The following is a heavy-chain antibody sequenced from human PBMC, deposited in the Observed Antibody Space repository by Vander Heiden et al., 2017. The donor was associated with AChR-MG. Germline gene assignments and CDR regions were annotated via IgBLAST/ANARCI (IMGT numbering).Heavy chain of an antibody. CDR1: GGSISSYY. D-gene: IGHD5-18*01. Sequence: QVQLQESGPGLVKPSETLSLTCTVSGGSISSYYWSWIRQPPGKGLEWIGYSYYSGSTNYNPSLKRRVTISVDTSKNQFALKLSSVTAADTAVYYCARAPSGNTAIDYWGQGTLVTVSS. V-gene: IGHV4-59*01. CDR3: ARAPSGNTAIDY. J-gene: IGHJ4*02. CDR2: SYYSGST.